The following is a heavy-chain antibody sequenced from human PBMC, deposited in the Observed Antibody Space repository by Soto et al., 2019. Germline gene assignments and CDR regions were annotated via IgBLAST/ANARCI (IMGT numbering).Heavy chain of an antibody. CDR1: GYSFTSYW. CDR3: ARGSAGRYCSSTSCYEDNWFDP. V-gene: IGHV5-51*01. CDR2: IYPGDSDT. Sequence: PWESLKISCKGSGYSFTSYWIGWVRQMPGKGLEWMGIIYPGDSDTRYSPSFQGQVTISADKSISTAYLQWSSLKASDTAMYYCARGSAGRYCSSTSCYEDNWFDPWGQGTLVTVSS. J-gene: IGHJ5*02. D-gene: IGHD2-2*01.